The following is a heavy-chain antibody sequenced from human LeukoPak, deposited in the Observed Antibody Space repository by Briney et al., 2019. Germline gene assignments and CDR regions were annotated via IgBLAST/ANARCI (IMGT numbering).Heavy chain of an antibody. J-gene: IGHJ4*02. CDR3: AREEYSNYCFDY. CDR2: ISSSGDYI. Sequence: PGGSLRLSCAASEFTFSSYSMNWVRQAPGKGLEWVSSISSSGDYIYYADSVKGRFTIPRDNAKNSLYLQMHSLRAEDTAVYYCAREEYSNYCFDYWGQGTLVTVSS. V-gene: IGHV3-21*01. D-gene: IGHD4-11*01. CDR1: EFTFSSYS.